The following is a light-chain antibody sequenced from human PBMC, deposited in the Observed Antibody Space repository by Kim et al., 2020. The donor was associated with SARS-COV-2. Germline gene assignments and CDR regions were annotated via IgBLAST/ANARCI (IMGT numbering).Light chain of an antibody. CDR3: QQYGSSYT. CDR2: GAS. Sequence: DIVLTQSPGTLSLSPGERATLSCRASQSVSSSYLAWYQQKPGQAPRLLIFGASSRATDIPDRFSGSGSGTDFTLTISTLEPEDFAVYYCQQYGSSYTFGQGTKLENK. J-gene: IGKJ2*01. V-gene: IGKV3-20*01. CDR1: QSVSSSY.